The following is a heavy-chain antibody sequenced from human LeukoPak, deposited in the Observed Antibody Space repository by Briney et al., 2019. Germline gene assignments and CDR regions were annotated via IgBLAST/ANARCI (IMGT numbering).Heavy chain of an antibody. CDR1: SGSINNYY. J-gene: IGHJ3*02. CDR2: ILSSGST. V-gene: IGHV4-59*01. D-gene: IGHD1-14*01. CDR3: ARTNQISETAFDI. Sequence: PSETLSLTCSVSSGSINNYYWSWIRQTPGKGLEWIGYILSSGSTNYNPSVKSRVTITVDTSKNQFSLKLYSVTAADTAVYYCARTNQISETAFDIWGPGSVVIVT.